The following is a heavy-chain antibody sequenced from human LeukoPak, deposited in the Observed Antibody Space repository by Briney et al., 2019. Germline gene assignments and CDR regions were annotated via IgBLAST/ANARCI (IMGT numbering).Heavy chain of an antibody. J-gene: IGHJ4*02. CDR2: TNAGNGNT. V-gene: IGHV1-3*01. CDR1: GYTFTSYA. Sequence: ASVKVSCKASGYTFTSYAMHWVRQAPGQRLEWMGWTNAGNGNTKYSQKFQGRVTITRDTSASTAYMELSSLRSEDTAVYYCARGPQLLWFGELPGPLDYWGQGTLVTVSS. D-gene: IGHD3-10*01. CDR3: ARGPQLLWFGELPGPLDY.